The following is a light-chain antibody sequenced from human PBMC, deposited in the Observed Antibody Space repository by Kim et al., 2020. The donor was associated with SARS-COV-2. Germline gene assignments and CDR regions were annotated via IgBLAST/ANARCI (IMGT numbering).Light chain of an antibody. Sequence: SITISSTGTRSDVGSYNVVSWYQQILGKDPKVMIYKVGKRPTGVSIRFSGSRSGNTASLTISGLQAEDGADYYCSSYAGSSTSVVFGGGTQLTVL. CDR2: KVG. J-gene: IGLJ2*01. V-gene: IGLV2-23*02. CDR3: SSYAGSSTSVV. CDR1: RSDVGSYNV.